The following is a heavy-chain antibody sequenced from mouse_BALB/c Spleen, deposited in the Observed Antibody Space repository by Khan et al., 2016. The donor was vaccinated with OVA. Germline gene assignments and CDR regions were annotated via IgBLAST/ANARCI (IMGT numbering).Heavy chain of an antibody. Sequence: VQLVESGPGLAAPSQSLSITCTISGFSLTTYGVHWVRQPPGKGLEWLVVIWSDGTTNYNSALKSRLTITKDNSQSQVFLKMNSLQTDDTAICFCCRQPYYHYNIMDYWGQGTSVTVSS. V-gene: IGHV2-6-1*01. CDR1: GFSLTTYG. J-gene: IGHJ4*01. D-gene: IGHD2-10*01. CDR3: CRQPYYHYNIMDY. CDR2: IWSDGTT.